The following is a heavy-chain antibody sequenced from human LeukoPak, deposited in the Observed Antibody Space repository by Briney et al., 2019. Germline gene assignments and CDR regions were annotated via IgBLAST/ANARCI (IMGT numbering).Heavy chain of an antibody. CDR2: ISYDGSNK. Sequence: GSSLKLSCAASGFTFSSYGMHWVRQAPGKGLEWVAVISYDGSNKYYADSVKGRFTISRDNSKNTLYLQMNSLRAEDTAVYYCAKGTGCDYWGQGTLVTVSS. CDR3: AKGTGCDY. CDR1: GFTFSSYG. J-gene: IGHJ4*02. D-gene: IGHD7-27*01. V-gene: IGHV3-30*18.